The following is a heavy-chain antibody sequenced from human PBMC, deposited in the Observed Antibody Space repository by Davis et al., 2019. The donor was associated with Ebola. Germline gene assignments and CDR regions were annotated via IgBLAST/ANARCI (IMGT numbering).Heavy chain of an antibody. D-gene: IGHD3-22*01. CDR1: GGTFSSYA. CDR2: IIPIFGTA. V-gene: IGHV1-69*06. CDR3: ARDVGDSSGYSFDF. J-gene: IGHJ4*02. Sequence: SVKVSCKASGGTFSSYAISWVRQAPGQGLEWMGGIIPIFGTANYAQKFQGRVTMTGDTSTSTMYMELSSLRSEDTAVYYCARDVGDSSGYSFDFWGQGTLLTVSS.